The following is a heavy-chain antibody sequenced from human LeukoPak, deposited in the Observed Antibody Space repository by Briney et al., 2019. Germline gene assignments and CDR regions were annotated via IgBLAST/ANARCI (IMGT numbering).Heavy chain of an antibody. CDR3: ARELGVAAAGPLDY. CDR1: GYTFTGYY. J-gene: IGHJ4*02. V-gene: IGHV1-2*02. Sequence: ASVKVSCKASGYTFTGYYMHWVRQAPGQGLEWMGWINPNSGGTNYAHKFQDRVTMTRDTSINTAYMELSNLRSDDTAVYFCARELGVAAAGPLDYWGQGTPVTVSS. CDR2: INPNSGGT. D-gene: IGHD6-13*01.